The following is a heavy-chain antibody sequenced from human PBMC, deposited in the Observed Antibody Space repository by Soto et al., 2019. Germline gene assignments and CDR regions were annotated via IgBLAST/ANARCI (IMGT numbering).Heavy chain of an antibody. CDR3: ARGSDTAMGGY. Sequence: QVQLVQSGAEVKEPGASVKVSCKASGYTFTSYTIHWVRQAPGQRLEWMGWINAGNGNTKYSQKFQGRVTITRDTSASTAYMELSSLISEDTAVFYCARGSDTAMGGYWGHGTLVTVSS. CDR2: INAGNGNT. V-gene: IGHV1-3*01. J-gene: IGHJ4*01. D-gene: IGHD5-18*01. CDR1: GYTFTSYT.